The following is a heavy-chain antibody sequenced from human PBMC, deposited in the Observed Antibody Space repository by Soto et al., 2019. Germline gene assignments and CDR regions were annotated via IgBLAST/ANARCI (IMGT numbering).Heavy chain of an antibody. CDR2: ISAHNGNT. Sequence: QVHLVQSGAEVKKPGTSVKVSCKGSGYAFTTYGITWVRQAPGQGLEWMGWISAHNGNTNYAQKLQGRVTVTRDTSTSTAYMELRSLRSDDTAVYYCARGRYGDYCGQGALVTVSS. V-gene: IGHV1-18*01. J-gene: IGHJ4*02. CDR1: GYAFTTYG. CDR3: ARGRYGDY. D-gene: IGHD1-1*01.